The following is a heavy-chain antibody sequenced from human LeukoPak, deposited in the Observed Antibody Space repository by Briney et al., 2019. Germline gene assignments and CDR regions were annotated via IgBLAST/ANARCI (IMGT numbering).Heavy chain of an antibody. J-gene: IGHJ4*01. CDR3: ARGLRFLEWLLDHFDY. V-gene: IGHV3-21*01. CDR2: ISSSSSYI. Sequence: PGGSLRLSCAASGFTFSSYSMNWVRQAPGKGLEWVSSISSSSSYIYYADSVKGRFTISRDNAKNSLYLQMNSLRAEDTAVYYCARGLRFLEWLLDHFDYWGQEPWSPSPQ. D-gene: IGHD3-3*01. CDR1: GFTFSSYS.